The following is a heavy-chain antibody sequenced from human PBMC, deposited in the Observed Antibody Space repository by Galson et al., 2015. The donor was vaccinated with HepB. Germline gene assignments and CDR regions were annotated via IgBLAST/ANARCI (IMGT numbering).Heavy chain of an antibody. V-gene: IGHV4-39*01. D-gene: IGHD6-6*01. Sequence: GWIRQPPGKGLEWIGSIHYSGSTYYNPSLNSRVTISLDTSKNQFSLKLSSVTAADTAVYYCARHWDLVFYFDYWGQGTLVTDSS. CDR3: ARHWDLVFYFDY. CDR2: IHYSGST. J-gene: IGHJ4*02.